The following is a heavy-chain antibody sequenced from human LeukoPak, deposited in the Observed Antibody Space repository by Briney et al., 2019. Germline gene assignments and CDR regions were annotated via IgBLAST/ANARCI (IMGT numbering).Heavy chain of an antibody. D-gene: IGHD3-16*01. CDR1: GGSVSSDSDY. V-gene: IGHV4-61*01. Sequence: SETLSLTCTVSGGSVSSDSDYWSWIRQPPGKGLEWVGYIYNSRSTNYNPSLKSRVTISIDTSNNQFSLKLTSVTAADTAVYYCARHYGPWGQGTLVTVSS. J-gene: IGHJ5*02. CDR3: ARHYGP. CDR2: IYNSRST.